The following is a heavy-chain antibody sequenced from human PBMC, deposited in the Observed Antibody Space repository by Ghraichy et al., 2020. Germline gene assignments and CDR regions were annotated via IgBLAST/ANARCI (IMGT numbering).Heavy chain of an antibody. CDR2: ISVYNGNT. V-gene: IGHV1-18*04. D-gene: IGHD6-13*01. J-gene: IGHJ4*02. CDR1: GYTFSSYG. CDR3: ARRVAAVGTGGYYFDY. Sequence: ASVKVSCKASGYTFSSYGISWVRQAPGQGLEWMGWISVYNGNTMYAQKLQGRVTMTTDTSMSTAYMELRSLRSDDTAVYYCARRVAAVGTGGYYFDYWGQGTLVTVSS.